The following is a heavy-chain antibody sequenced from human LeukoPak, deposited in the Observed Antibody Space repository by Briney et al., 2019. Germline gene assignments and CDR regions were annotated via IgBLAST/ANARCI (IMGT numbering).Heavy chain of an antibody. Sequence: ASVKVSCKASGYTFTDYYIHWVRQAPGQGLEWMGWINPNSGGTNYAQKFQGRVTMTRDTSISTAYMELSSLGYDDTAVYYCARDGWYISYMDVWGKGTTVIVSS. CDR2: INPNSGGT. CDR3: ARDGWYISYMDV. J-gene: IGHJ6*03. D-gene: IGHD6-19*01. CDR1: GYTFTDYY. V-gene: IGHV1-2*02.